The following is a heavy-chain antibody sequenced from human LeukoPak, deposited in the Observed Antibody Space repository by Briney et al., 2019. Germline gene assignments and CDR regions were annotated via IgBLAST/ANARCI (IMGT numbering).Heavy chain of an antibody. CDR2: IIPILGIA. J-gene: IGHJ4*02. CDR1: GYTFTSYA. Sequence: ASVKVSCKASGYTFTSYAISWVRQAPGQGLEWMGRIIPILGIANYAQKFQGRVTITADKSTSTAYMELSSLRSEDTAVYYCASDCSSTSCYGHWGQGTLVTVSS. CDR3: ASDCSSTSCYGH. D-gene: IGHD2-2*01. V-gene: IGHV1-69*04.